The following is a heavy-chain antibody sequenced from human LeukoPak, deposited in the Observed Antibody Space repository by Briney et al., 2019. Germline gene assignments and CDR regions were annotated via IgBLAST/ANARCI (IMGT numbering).Heavy chain of an antibody. D-gene: IGHD6-19*01. V-gene: IGHV3-21*01. CDR1: GFTFSSYS. Sequence: GGSLRLSCAASGFTFSSYSMNWVRQAPGKGLEWVSSISSSSSYIYYADSVKGRFTISRDNAKNSLYLQMNSLRAEDTAVYYCAREWRRSSGWYGFDYWGQGTLVTVSS. J-gene: IGHJ4*02. CDR2: ISSSSSYI. CDR3: AREWRRSSGWYGFDY.